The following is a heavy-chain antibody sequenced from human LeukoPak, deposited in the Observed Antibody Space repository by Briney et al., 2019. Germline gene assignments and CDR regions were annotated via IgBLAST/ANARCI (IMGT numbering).Heavy chain of an antibody. CDR1: GFTFSSYE. CDR3: ARSRATHNYDTSGPDAFDI. J-gene: IGHJ3*02. Sequence: PGGSLRLSCAASGFTFSSYEMNWVRQAPGKGLEWVSYISSSGSTIYYADSVKGRFTVSRDNAKNSLYLQMNSLTAEDTAVYYCARSRATHNYDTSGPDAFDIWGQGTMVTVSS. V-gene: IGHV3-48*03. CDR2: ISSSGSTI. D-gene: IGHD3-22*01.